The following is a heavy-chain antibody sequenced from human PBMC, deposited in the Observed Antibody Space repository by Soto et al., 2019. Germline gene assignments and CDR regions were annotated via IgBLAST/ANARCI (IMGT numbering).Heavy chain of an antibody. D-gene: IGHD3-10*01. V-gene: IGHV4-31*03. J-gene: IGHJ4*02. CDR1: GGSISSGGYY. CDR2: IYYSGST. CDR3: ARYGSGSYYPTTFDY. Sequence: QVQLQESGPGLVKPSQTLSLTCTVSGGSISSGGYYWSWIRQHPGKGLGCIGYIYYSGSTYYNPSLKSRVTISVDTSENQFSLKLSSVTAADTAVYCCARYGSGSYYPTTFDYWGQGTLVTVSS.